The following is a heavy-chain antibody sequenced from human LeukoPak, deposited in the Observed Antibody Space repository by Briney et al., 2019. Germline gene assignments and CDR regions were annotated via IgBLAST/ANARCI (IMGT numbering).Heavy chain of an antibody. V-gene: IGHV1-2*02. Sequence: GASVKVSCKASGYTFTSYSMNWVRQVPGQGLEWMGWMNPNSGGTNYAQKFQGRVTMTRDTSISTAYMELTRLRSDDTAVYYCAREAYSSGWQEEVYWGQGTLVTVSS. CDR3: AREAYSSGWQEEVY. CDR2: MNPNSGGT. D-gene: IGHD6-19*01. J-gene: IGHJ4*02. CDR1: GYTFTSYS.